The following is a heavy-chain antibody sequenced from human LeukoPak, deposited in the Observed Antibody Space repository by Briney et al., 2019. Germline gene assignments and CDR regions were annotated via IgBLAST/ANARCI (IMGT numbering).Heavy chain of an antibody. Sequence: GGSLTLSCAASGXTFSNYAVSWVRQARGKALECVCDITSGDSTYYAGSGKGRFTISRDNSKNTLELQMNSLRAEDTAVYYCAKGRMAAAGCFGHWGQGTLVTVSS. CDR2: ITSGDST. V-gene: IGHV3-23*01. CDR1: GXTFSNYA. D-gene: IGHD6-13*01. J-gene: IGHJ4*02. CDR3: AKGRMAAAGCFGH.